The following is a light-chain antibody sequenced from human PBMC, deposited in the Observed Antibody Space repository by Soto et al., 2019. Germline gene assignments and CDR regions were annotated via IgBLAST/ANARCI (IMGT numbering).Light chain of an antibody. CDR2: DAS. CDR1: QSISSW. J-gene: IGKJ4*01. Sequence: DIRMTQSPSTLSASVGDRVTITCRASQSISSWLAWYQQKPGKAPKLLIYDASSLESGVPSRFSGSGSGTEFTLTISSLQADDFATYFCQQYDDYPLTFGGGTKVDIK. V-gene: IGKV1-5*01. CDR3: QQYDDYPLT.